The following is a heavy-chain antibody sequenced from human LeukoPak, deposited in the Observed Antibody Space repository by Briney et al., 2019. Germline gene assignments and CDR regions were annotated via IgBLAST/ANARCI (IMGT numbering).Heavy chain of an antibody. CDR3: AKHKRRQWQDFDY. J-gene: IGHJ4*02. V-gene: IGHV3-23*01. D-gene: IGHD6-19*01. CDR2: ISRIAGCS. CDR1: ALTFSSTA. Sequence: GQCLRLAWAPDALTFSSTAISSVRDVRGRGLGWVSAISRIAGCSSSADCLKGRFTISRDSSESTVYMQLNSLRAEDTAVYYCAKHKRRQWQDFDYWGQGTLVTASS.